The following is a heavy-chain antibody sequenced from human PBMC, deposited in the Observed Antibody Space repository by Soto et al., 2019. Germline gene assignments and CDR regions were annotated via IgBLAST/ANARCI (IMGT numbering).Heavy chain of an antibody. CDR2: LLRPGRST. V-gene: IGHV3-23*01. D-gene: IGHD3-16*01. CDR1: GFMFSDYA. J-gene: IGHJ5*02. CDR3: AKDAIANDGIWLMDS. Sequence: PVGFLRLSCAASGFMFSDYAMTWARQAPGKELEWVSGLLRPGRSTYYADSVKGRFTISGDTSANTVYLQMDSLRAEDTAVYYCAKDAIANDGIWLMDSWGQGTVVTVSS.